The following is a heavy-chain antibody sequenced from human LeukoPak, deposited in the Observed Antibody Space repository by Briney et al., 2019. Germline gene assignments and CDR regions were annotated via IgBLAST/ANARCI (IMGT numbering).Heavy chain of an antibody. CDR2: FDPEDGET. CDR1: GYTLTELS. Sequence: GASVKVSCXVSGYTLTELSMDWVRQAPGKGLEWMGGFDPEDGETISAQKFQGRVTMTEDTSTDTAYMELSSLRSEDTAVYYCATTSVPAAKGDAFDIWGQGTMVTVSS. V-gene: IGHV1-24*01. J-gene: IGHJ3*02. D-gene: IGHD2-2*01. CDR3: ATTSVPAAKGDAFDI.